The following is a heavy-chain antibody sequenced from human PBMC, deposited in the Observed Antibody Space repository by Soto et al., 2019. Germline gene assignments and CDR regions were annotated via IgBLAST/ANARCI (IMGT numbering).Heavy chain of an antibody. J-gene: IGHJ6*02. D-gene: IGHD2-2*01. Sequence: SETLSLTCALSGDSVSSNSAAWNWIRQSPSRGLEWLGRTYYRSKWYNDYAVSVKSRITINPDTSKNQFSLQLNSVTPEDTAVYYCARVGYCSSTSCYGGHYYYYGMDVWGQGTTVTVSS. CDR2: TYYRSKWYN. V-gene: IGHV6-1*01. CDR3: ARVGYCSSTSCYGGHYYYYGMDV. CDR1: GDSVSSNSAA.